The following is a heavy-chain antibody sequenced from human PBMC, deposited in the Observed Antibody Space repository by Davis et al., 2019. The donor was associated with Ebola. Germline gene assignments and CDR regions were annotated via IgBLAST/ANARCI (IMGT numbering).Heavy chain of an antibody. Sequence: GSLRLSCAVYGGSFSGYYWSWIRQPPGKGLEWIGEINHSGSTNYNPSLKSRVTISVDTSKNQFSLKLSSVTAADTAVYYCARDHIDLWGWFDPWGQGTLVTVSS. D-gene: IGHD3-16*01. CDR1: GGSFSGYY. J-gene: IGHJ5*02. V-gene: IGHV4-34*01. CDR3: ARDHIDLWGWFDP. CDR2: INHSGST.